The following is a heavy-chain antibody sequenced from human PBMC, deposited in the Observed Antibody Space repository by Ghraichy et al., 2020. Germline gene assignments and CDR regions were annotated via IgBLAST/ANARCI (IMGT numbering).Heavy chain of an antibody. Sequence: ASVKVSDEIGRDHVSTPVTFRNLECRLQLEKRMGWISGYNGNTNYAQRLQGRVTLTTDTSTSTAYMELRSLRSDDTAVYYCARDQPRTFHIRLDQRFDYWGQGTLVTVSS. CDR1: RDHVSTPV. J-gene: IGHJ4*02. D-gene: IGHD1/OR15-1a*01. CDR2: ISGYNGNT. CDR3: ARDQPRTFHIRLDQRFDY. V-gene: IGHV1-18*01.